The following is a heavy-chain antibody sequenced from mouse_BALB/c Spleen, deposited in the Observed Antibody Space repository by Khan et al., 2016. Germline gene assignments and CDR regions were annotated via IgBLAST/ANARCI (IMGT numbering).Heavy chain of an antibody. V-gene: IGHV1-4*02. CDR3: ARERHFHF. CDR1: GYTFTDYT. Sequence: VQLQESAAELARPGASVKMSCKASGYTFTDYTMHWVKQRPGQGLQWIGYFNPISGYTEYSQKFTDKTTLTADKSSSTAYIQLSSLTSEDSAVYYCARERHFHFWGQGTTLTVYS. CDR2: FNPISGYT. J-gene: IGHJ2*01.